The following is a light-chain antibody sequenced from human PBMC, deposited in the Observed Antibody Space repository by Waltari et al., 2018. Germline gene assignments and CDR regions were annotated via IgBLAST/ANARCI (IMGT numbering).Light chain of an antibody. CDR1: QTVSTIA. CDR3: QQYDGIVVT. J-gene: IGKJ4*01. Sequence: EIVLTQSPGTLSLSPGDRATLSCRASQTVSTIALSWYHQNPGQAPRVLIYSTYNRATGIPDKFSGSGSGTDFTLTINRLAPEDFAMYYCQQYDGIVVTFGGGTKVEI. CDR2: STY. V-gene: IGKV3-20*01.